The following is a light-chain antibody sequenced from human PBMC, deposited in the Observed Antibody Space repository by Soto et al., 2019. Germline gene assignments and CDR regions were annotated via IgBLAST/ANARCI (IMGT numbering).Light chain of an antibody. Sequence: EVVLAQSPGTLSLSPGERATLSCRASQTVGTTYLAWYQHKPGQAPRLLIYGASTRATGIPDRFSGSRSGTDFTLTISGLEPEDFAVYFCQLYGSSRWTFGQGTKVEF. V-gene: IGKV3-20*01. CDR3: QLYGSSRWT. CDR2: GAS. CDR1: QTVGTTY. J-gene: IGKJ1*01.